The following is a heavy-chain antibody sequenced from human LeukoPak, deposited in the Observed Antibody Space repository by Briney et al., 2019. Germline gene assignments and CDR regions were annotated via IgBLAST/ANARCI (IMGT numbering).Heavy chain of an antibody. V-gene: IGHV3-23*01. Sequence: GGSLRLSCAASGFTFSGHAMNWVRQAPGKGLEWVSVISGSGGNTYYADSVKGRFTISRDNSKNTLYLQMNSLRVDDTAVYYCAESSITYGSGNYDSRAFDYWGQGTLVTVSS. CDR3: AESSITYGSGNYDSRAFDY. J-gene: IGHJ4*02. CDR1: GFTFSGHA. CDR2: ISGSGGNT. D-gene: IGHD3-10*01.